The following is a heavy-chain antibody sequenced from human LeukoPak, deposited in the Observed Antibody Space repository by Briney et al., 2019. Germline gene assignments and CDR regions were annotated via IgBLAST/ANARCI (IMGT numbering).Heavy chain of an antibody. CDR1: GGTFSSYA. V-gene: IGHV1-69*13. Sequence: SVKVSCKASGGTFSSYAISWVRQAPGQGLEWMGGIIPIFGTANYAQKIQGRVTITADESTSTAYMELSSLRSEDTAVYYCARDYCSRTSCPRPYFDYWGQGTLVTVSS. J-gene: IGHJ4*02. CDR3: ARDYCSRTSCPRPYFDY. D-gene: IGHD2-2*01. CDR2: IIPIFGTA.